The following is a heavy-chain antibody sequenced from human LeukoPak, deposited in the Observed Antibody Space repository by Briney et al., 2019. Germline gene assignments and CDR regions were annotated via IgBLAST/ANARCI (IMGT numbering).Heavy chain of an antibody. V-gene: IGHV3-23*01. D-gene: IGHD3-10*01. CDR1: GFTFSSYA. J-gene: IGHJ4*02. CDR2: ISGSGGST. Sequence: GGSLRLSCAASGFTFSSYAMSWVRQAPGEGLEWVSAISGSGGSTYYADSVKGRFTISRDNSKNTLYLQMNSLRAEDTAVYYCAKTYYYGSGATSHWGQGTLVTVSS. CDR3: AKTYYYGSGATSH.